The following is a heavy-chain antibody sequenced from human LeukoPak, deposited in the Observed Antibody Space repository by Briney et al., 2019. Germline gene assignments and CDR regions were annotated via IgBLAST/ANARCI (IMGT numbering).Heavy chain of an antibody. D-gene: IGHD2-2*01. Sequence: GGSLRLSCAASGFTFSGYGMHWVRQAPGKGLEWVAFIRYDGSNKFYADSVKGRFTISRDNSKSTLFLQMNSLRAEDTAVYYCAKLPYCSNSNCYAFFEDYWGQGTLVTASS. CDR2: IRYDGSNK. V-gene: IGHV3-30*02. CDR3: AKLPYCSNSNCYAFFEDY. CDR1: GFTFSGYG. J-gene: IGHJ4*02.